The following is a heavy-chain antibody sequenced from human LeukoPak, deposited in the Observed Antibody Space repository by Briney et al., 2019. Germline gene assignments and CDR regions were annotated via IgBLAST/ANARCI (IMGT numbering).Heavy chain of an antibody. V-gene: IGHV3-7*03. Sequence: PGGSLRLSCAASGFTFSSYWMSWVRQAPGKGLEWVANIKQDGSEKYYVDSVKGRFTISRDNAKNSLYLQMNSLRAEDTAVYYCAKDPTYYDFWSGYNYFDYWGQGTLVTVSS. CDR2: IKQDGSEK. J-gene: IGHJ4*02. D-gene: IGHD3-3*01. CDR3: AKDPTYYDFWSGYNYFDY. CDR1: GFTFSSYW.